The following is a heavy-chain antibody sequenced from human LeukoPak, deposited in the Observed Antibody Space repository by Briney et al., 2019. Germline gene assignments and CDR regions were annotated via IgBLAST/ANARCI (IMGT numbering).Heavy chain of an antibody. J-gene: IGHJ3*02. D-gene: IGHD3-10*01. V-gene: IGHV3-21*01. CDR2: ISSSSSYI. CDR1: GFTFSSYS. Sequence: MPGGSLRLSCAASGFTFSSYSMNWVRQAPGKGLEWVSSISSSSSYIYYADSVKGRFTISRDNAKNSLYLQMNSLRAEDTAVYYCAPIPLRGAGAFDIWGQGTMVTVSS. CDR3: APIPLRGAGAFDI.